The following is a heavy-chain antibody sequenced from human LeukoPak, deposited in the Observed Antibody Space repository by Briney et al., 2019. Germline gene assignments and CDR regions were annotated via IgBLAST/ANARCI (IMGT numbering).Heavy chain of an antibody. V-gene: IGHV3-30-3*01. CDR2: VSYDGSKK. D-gene: IGHD1-26*01. CDR3: ARDVLVGATTPFDY. CDR1: GSTFSSFS. Sequence: GGSLRLSCAASGSTFSSFSMHRVRQAPGKGLEWVAVVSYDGSKKYYADSVKGRFTISRDNSKNTLYLQMNSLRAEDTAVYYCARDVLVGATTPFDYWGQGTLVTVSS. J-gene: IGHJ4*02.